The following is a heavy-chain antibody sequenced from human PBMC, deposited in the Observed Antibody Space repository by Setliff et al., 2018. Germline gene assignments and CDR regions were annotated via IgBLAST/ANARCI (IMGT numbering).Heavy chain of an antibody. Sequence: LRLSCAASGFTFSSYGMHWVRQAPGKGLEWVAVIWFDGSKEFYADSVKGRFAISRDNPKNTLYLQINSLRDEDTAVYYCAKKMTTYSGFDCWGQGTLVTVSS. CDR3: AKKMTTYSGFDC. V-gene: IGHV3-33*03. CDR2: IWFDGSKE. CDR1: GFTFSSYG. J-gene: IGHJ4*02. D-gene: IGHD4-17*01.